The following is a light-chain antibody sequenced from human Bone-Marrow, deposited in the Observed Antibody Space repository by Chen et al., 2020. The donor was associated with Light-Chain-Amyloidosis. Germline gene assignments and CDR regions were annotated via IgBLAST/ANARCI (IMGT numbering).Light chain of an antibody. J-gene: IGLJ1*01. CDR1: SGDVGNYNY. Sequence: QSALTLPASVSVSPGQYITISCTGTSGDVGNYNYVSWYQQHPGQAPKVMIYAVSNRPSGVSNRFSGSKSGNPASLTISGLQAEDEADNYCSSVTSSSSYVFGPGTKVTVL. CDR3: SSVTSSSSYV. CDR2: AVS. V-gene: IGLV2-14*03.